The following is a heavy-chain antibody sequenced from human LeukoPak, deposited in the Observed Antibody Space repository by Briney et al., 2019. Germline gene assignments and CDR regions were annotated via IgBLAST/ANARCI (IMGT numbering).Heavy chain of an antibody. Sequence: SGPTLVKPTQTLTLTCTFSGFSLSTSGVGVGWIRQPPGKALEWLALIYWDDDKRYSPSLKSRLTITKDTSKNQVVLTMTNMDPVDTATYYCAHGVHYGSGSYLPADFDYWGQGTLVTVSS. CDR1: GFSLSTSGVG. CDR2: IYWDDDK. V-gene: IGHV2-5*02. J-gene: IGHJ4*02. CDR3: AHGVHYGSGSYLPADFDY. D-gene: IGHD3-10*01.